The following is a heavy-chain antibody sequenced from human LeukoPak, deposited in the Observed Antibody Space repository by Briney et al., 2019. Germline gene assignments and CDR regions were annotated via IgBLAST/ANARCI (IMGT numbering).Heavy chain of an antibody. D-gene: IGHD3-10*01. CDR3: ARDLYYGSGSPPYYYYGMDV. CDR2: INAGNGNT. V-gene: IGHV1-3*01. J-gene: IGHJ6*04. Sequence: ASVKVSCKASGYTFTSYAMHWVRQAPGQRLEWMGWINAGNGNTKYSQKFQDRVTITRDTSASTAYMELSSLRSEDTAVYYCARDLYYGSGSPPYYYYGMDVWGKGTTVTVSS. CDR1: GYTFTSYA.